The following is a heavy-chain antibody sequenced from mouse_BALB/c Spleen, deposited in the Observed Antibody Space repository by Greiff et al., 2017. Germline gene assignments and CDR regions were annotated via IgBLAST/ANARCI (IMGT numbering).Heavy chain of an antibody. CDR2: IYPGDGDT. J-gene: IGHJ4*01. V-gene: IGHV1-80*01. Sequence: VKLQESGAELVRPGSSVKISCKASGYAFSSYWMNWVKQRPGQGLEWIGQIYPGDGDTNYNGKFKGKATLTADKSSSTAYMQLSSLTSEDSAVYFCARDLPGIMDYWGQGTSVTVSS. CDR1: GYAFSSYW. CDR3: ARDLPGIMDY.